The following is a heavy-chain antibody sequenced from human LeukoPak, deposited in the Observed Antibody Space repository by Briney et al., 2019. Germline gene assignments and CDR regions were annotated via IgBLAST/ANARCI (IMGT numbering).Heavy chain of an antibody. D-gene: IGHD3-3*01. CDR1: GFTFSSYA. CDR3: AKDRRYYDLWSGYYFGDVFDY. Sequence: GGSLRLSCAASGFTFSSYAMSWVRQAPGKGLEWVSAISGSGGSTYYADSVKGRFTISRDNSKNTLYVQMNSLRAEDTAVYYCAKDRRYYDLWSGYYFGDVFDYWGQGTLVTVSS. CDR2: ISGSGGST. J-gene: IGHJ4*02. V-gene: IGHV3-23*01.